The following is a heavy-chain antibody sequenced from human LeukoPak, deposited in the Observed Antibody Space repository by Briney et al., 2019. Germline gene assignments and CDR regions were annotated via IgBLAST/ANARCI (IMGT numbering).Heavy chain of an antibody. CDR2: INQGGSVK. J-gene: IGHJ5*02. Sequence: GGSLRLSCAASGFTFRSYWMSWVRQAPGKGLEWVANINQGGSVKYYVDSVKGRFTISRDNSKNTLYLQMNSLRAEDTAVYYCANPYSSGWYDLWGQGTLVTVSS. CDR1: GFTFRSYW. CDR3: ANPYSSGWYDL. V-gene: IGHV3-7*01. D-gene: IGHD6-19*01.